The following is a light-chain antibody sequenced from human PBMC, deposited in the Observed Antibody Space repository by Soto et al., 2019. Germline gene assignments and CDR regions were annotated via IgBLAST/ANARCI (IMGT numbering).Light chain of an antibody. CDR2: DTY. Sequence: QSVLTQPPSVSAAQGQKVTISCSGSNSNIGNNYVSWYQQLPGAAPKLLIYDTYKRPSGIPDRFSGSKSGASATLDIAGIQTGDEADYYCAAWDNNLSAVVFGGGTKLTVL. V-gene: IGLV1-51*01. CDR1: NSNIGNNY. J-gene: IGLJ2*01. CDR3: AAWDNNLSAVV.